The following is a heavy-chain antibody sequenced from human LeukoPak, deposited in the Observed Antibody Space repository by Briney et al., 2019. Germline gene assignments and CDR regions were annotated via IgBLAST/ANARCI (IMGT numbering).Heavy chain of an antibody. Sequence: SETLSLTCAVYGGSFSGYYWSWIRQPPGKGLEWIGEINHSGSTNYNPSLKSRVTISVDTSKNQFSLKLSSVTAADTAVYYCARESTSSGLGYWGQGTLVNVSS. CDR1: GGSFSGYY. CDR3: ARESTSSGLGY. V-gene: IGHV4-34*01. J-gene: IGHJ4*02. CDR2: INHSGST. D-gene: IGHD2/OR15-2a*01.